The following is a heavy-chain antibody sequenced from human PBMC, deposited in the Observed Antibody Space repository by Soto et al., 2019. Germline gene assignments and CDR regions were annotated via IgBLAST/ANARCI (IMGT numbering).Heavy chain of an antibody. J-gene: IGHJ4*02. D-gene: IGHD3-22*01. CDR3: ARESYYDSSGYWSPGGPLDY. Sequence: RASVKVSCKASGYTFTSYGIRWVQQAPGQGLELMGWISAYNGNTNYAQKLQGRVTMTTDTSTSTAYMELRSLRSDDTAVYYCARESYYDSSGYWSPGGPLDYWGQGTLVTVYS. V-gene: IGHV1-18*01. CDR2: ISAYNGNT. CDR1: GYTFTSYG.